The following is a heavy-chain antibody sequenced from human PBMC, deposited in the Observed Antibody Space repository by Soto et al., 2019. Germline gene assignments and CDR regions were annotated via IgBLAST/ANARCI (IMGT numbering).Heavy chain of an antibody. CDR3: ARDRDSSSWYYWFDP. D-gene: IGHD6-13*01. CDR2: INANSGDT. J-gene: IGHJ5*02. V-gene: IGHV1-2*02. Sequence: ASVKVSCKASGYTFTGYYMHWVRQAPGQRLEWMGWINANSGDTNYSQKFQGRVTMTRDTSTSTAYMELSSLRSEDTAVYYCARDRDSSSWYYWFDPWGQGTLVTVSS. CDR1: GYTFTGYY.